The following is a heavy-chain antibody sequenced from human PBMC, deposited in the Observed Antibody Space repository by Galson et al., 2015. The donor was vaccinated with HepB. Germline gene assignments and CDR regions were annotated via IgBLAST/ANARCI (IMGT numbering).Heavy chain of an antibody. Sequence: QSGAEVKKPGESLKISCKGSGYSFTSYWIGWVRQMPGKGLEWMGRIDPSDSYTNYSPSFQGHVTISADKSISTAYLQWSSLKASDTAMYYCARPGQLRPGEDNWFDPWGQGTLVTVSS. V-gene: IGHV5-10-1*01. D-gene: IGHD2-2*01. CDR1: GYSFTSYW. J-gene: IGHJ5*02. CDR3: ARPGQLRPGEDNWFDP. CDR2: IDPSDSYT.